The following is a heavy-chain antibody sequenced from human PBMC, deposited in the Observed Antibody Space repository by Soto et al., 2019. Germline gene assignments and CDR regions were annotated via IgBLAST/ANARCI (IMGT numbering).Heavy chain of an antibody. J-gene: IGHJ3*02. D-gene: IGHD1-26*01. CDR2: IIPIFGTA. CDR1: GGTFSSYA. V-gene: IGHV1-69*12. CDR3: ARGGLGATPLRGADAFDI. Sequence: QVQLVQSGAEVKKPGSSVKVSCKASGGTFSSYAISWVRQAPGQGLEWMGGIIPIFGTANYAQKFQGRVTITADESTSTAYMELSSLRSEDTAVYYCARGGLGATPLRGADAFDIWGQGTMVTVSS.